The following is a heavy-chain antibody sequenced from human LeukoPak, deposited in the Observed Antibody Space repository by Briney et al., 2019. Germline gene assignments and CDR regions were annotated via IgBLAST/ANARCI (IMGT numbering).Heavy chain of an antibody. CDR1: GGSISSYY. J-gene: IGHJ3*02. CDR3: ARASSSGWYAGAFDI. V-gene: IGHV4-59*01. Sequence: SETLSLTCTVSGGSISSYYWSWIRQPPGKGLEWIGYIYYSGSTNYNPSLKSRVTISVDTSKNQFSLKLSSATAADTAVYYCARASSSGWYAGAFDIWGQGTMVTVSS. D-gene: IGHD6-19*01. CDR2: IYYSGST.